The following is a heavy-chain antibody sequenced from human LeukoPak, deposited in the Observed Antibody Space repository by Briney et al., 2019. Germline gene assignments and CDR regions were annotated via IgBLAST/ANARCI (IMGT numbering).Heavy chain of an antibody. J-gene: IGHJ5*02. CDR3: AYAPYYGSGSYCCWFDP. Sequence: GASVNVSCKASGYTFTSYGISWVRQPPGQGLEWMGWISAYNGNTNYAQKLQGRVTMTTDTSTSTAYMELRSLRSDDTAVYYCAYAPYYGSGSYCCWFDPWGQGTLVTVSS. V-gene: IGHV1-18*01. CDR2: ISAYNGNT. D-gene: IGHD3-10*01. CDR1: GYTFTSYG.